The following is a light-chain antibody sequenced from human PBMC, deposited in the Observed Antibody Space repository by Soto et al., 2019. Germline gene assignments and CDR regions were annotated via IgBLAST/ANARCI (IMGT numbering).Light chain of an antibody. J-gene: IGKJ3*01. V-gene: IGKV1-12*01. CDR3: QQAYCFAFT. CDR1: QGISTW. Sequence: DIQMTQSPLSVSASVGDRVTISCRASQGISTWLAWYQQKPGKAPKLLIYAASSLQTGVPSRFSGSGSGTDFTLTISSLQPEDTAPYFCQQAYCFAFTFGPGTKLEIE. CDR2: AAS.